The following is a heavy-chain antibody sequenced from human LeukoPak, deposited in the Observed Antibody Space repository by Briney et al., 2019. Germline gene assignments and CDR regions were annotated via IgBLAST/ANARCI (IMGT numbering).Heavy chain of an antibody. CDR3: AKDRGGHNSGGSFDH. D-gene: IGHD6-19*01. Sequence: PGGSLRLSCTASGFTFNIYAMSWVRQAPGKGLEWVSAISGRGDSTYYADSVKGRFTISRDNSKNTVYLQINSLRAEDTAVYYCAKDRGGHNSGGSFDHWGQGALITVSS. V-gene: IGHV3-23*01. J-gene: IGHJ4*02. CDR1: GFTFNIYA. CDR2: ISGRGDST.